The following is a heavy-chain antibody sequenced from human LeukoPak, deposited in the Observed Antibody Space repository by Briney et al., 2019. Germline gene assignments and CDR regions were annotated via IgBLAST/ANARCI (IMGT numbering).Heavy chain of an antibody. V-gene: IGHV4-59*08. CDR1: GGSISSYY. J-gene: IGHJ6*02. D-gene: IGHD6-13*01. Sequence: SETLSLTCTGSGGSISSYYWSWIRQPPGKGLEWIGYIYYSGSTNYNPSLKSRVTISVDTSKNQFSLKLSSVTAADTAVYYCARVRGGSIAAAGTHYYGMDVWGQGTTVTVSS. CDR2: IYYSGST. CDR3: ARVRGGSIAAAGTHYYGMDV.